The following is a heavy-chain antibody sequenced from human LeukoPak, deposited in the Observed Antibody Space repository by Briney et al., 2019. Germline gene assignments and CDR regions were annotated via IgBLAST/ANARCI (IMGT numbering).Heavy chain of an antibody. J-gene: IGHJ4*02. CDR3: AARNTHNYYDSSGYPTPFDY. Sequence: GASVKVSCKASGYTFTSYGISWVRQAPGQGLEWMGWINPNSGGTNYAQKFQGRVTMTRDTSISTAYMELSRLRSDDTAVYYCAARNTHNYYDSSGYPTPFDYWGQGTLVTVSS. D-gene: IGHD3-22*01. CDR2: INPNSGGT. CDR1: GYTFTSYG. V-gene: IGHV1-2*02.